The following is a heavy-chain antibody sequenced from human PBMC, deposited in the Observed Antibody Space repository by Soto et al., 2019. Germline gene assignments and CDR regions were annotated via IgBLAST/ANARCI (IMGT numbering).Heavy chain of an antibody. CDR3: SRILVDYVWGTNWFDP. Sequence: QVTLKESGPVLVQPTETLTLTCTVSGFSLSNSIMGVSWIRQPPGKALEWLAHIFSNDEKSYSTSLKSRLTISKDTSKSQVVLTMTNMDPVDTATSYCSRILVDYVWGTNWFDPWGQGTLVTVSS. D-gene: IGHD3-16*01. V-gene: IGHV2-26*01. J-gene: IGHJ5*02. CDR2: IFSNDEK. CDR1: GFSLSNSIMG.